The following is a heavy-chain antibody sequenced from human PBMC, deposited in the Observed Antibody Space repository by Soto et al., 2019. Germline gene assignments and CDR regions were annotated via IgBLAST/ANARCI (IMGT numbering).Heavy chain of an antibody. J-gene: IGHJ6*02. V-gene: IGHV3-64D*06. D-gene: IGHD3-10*01. CDR2: ISSNGGST. CDR3: VKDRRYGPGIYTNYGMDV. CDR1: EFTFSSYA. Sequence: EVQLVESGGGLVQPGGSLRLSCSASEFTFSSYAMHWVRQAPGKGLEYVSAISSNGGSTHYADSVKGRFTISRDNSKNRLYLQRSRLRAEDTAAYYCVKDRRYGPGIYTNYGMDVWGQGTTVTVSS.